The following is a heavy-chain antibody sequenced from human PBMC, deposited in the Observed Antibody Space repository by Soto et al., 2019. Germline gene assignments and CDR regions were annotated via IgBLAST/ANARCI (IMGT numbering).Heavy chain of an antibody. CDR3: TTYPPQVIVVVPAVDDEPGDY. Sequence: KPGGSLRLSCAASGFTFSNAWMSWVRQAPGKGLEWVGRIKSKTDGGTTDYAAPVKGRFTISRDDSKNTLYLQMNSLKTEDTAVYYCTTYPPQVIVVVPAVDDEPGDYWGQGTLVTVSS. CDR2: IKSKTDGGTT. J-gene: IGHJ4*02. D-gene: IGHD2-2*01. V-gene: IGHV3-15*01. CDR1: GFTFSNAW.